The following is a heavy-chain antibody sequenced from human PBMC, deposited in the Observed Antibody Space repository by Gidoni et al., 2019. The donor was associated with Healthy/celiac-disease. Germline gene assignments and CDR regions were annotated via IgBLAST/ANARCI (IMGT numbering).Heavy chain of an antibody. D-gene: IGHD4-17*01. CDR2: IWYDGSNK. CDR3: ARDHATVTGDY. Sequence: QVQLVESGGGVVQPGRSLRLSCAASGFTFSSYGMHWVRQAPGKGLGWVAIIWYDGSNKDYADSVKGRFTISRDNSKNTLYLQMNSLRAEDTAVYYCARDHATVTGDYWGQGTLVTVSS. J-gene: IGHJ4*02. V-gene: IGHV3-33*01. CDR1: GFTFSSYG.